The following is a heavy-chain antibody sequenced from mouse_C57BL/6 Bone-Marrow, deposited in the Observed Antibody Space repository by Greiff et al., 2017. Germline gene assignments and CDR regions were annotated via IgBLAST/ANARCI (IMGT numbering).Heavy chain of an antibody. Sequence: VKLMESGPGLVAPSQSLSITCTVSGFSLTSYGVHWVRQPPGKGLEWLVVIWSDGSTTYNSALKSRLSISKDNSKSQVFLKMNSPQTDDTAMYYCARHLCYDDEGAMDYWGQGTSVTVSS. CDR3: ARHLCYDDEGAMDY. J-gene: IGHJ4*01. V-gene: IGHV2-6-1*01. CDR1: GFSLTSYG. CDR2: IWSDGST. D-gene: IGHD2-4*01.